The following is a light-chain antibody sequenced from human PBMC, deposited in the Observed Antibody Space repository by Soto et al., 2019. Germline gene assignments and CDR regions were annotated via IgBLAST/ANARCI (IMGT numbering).Light chain of an antibody. CDR1: TRDIGAYYY. CDR2: QVT. V-gene: IGLV2-14*01. CDR3: ASYSNTDTFYV. Sequence: QSVLTQPASVSGSPGQSITISCTGTTRDIGAYYYVSWYQHHPGKVPKLIIYQVTNRPSGVSDRFSGSKSGNTASLTISGLRADDEADYYCASYSNTDTFYVFGTGTKGTVL. J-gene: IGLJ1*01.